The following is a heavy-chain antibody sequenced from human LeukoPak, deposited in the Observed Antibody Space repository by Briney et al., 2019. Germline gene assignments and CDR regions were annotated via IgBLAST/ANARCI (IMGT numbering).Heavy chain of an antibody. CDR3: ARDRLGFYGMDV. J-gene: IGHJ6*02. CDR2: IGTAGDT. V-gene: IGHV3-13*01. Sequence: AGGSLRLSCAASGFTFSSYDMHWVRQATGKGLEWVSAIGTAGDTYYPGSVKGRFTISRESAKNSLYLQMNSLRAGDTAVYYCARDRLGFYGMDVWGQGTTVTVSS. CDR1: GFTFSSYD.